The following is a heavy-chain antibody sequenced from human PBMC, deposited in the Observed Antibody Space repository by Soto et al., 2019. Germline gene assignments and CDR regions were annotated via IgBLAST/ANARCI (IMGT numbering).Heavy chain of an antibody. D-gene: IGHD2-15*01. V-gene: IGHV3-9*01. CDR2: ISWNSVAI. J-gene: IGHJ4*02. CDR1: GFTFDDYA. CDR3: AKATRLTDTVSD. Sequence: EVQLVESGGGLVQPGRSLRLSCASSGFTFDDYALHWVRQVPGKGLEWVSGISWNSVAIHYADSVKGRFTISRDNAKNSLYLQMNNLRGEDTALYYCAKATRLTDTVSDWGQGTLVTVSS.